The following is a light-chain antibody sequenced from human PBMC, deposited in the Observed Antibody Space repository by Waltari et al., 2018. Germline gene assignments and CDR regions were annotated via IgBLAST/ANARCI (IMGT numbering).Light chain of an antibody. CDR2: GAS. CDR1: QTINTH. V-gene: IGKV1-39*01. Sequence: DIQMTQSPPSLSASIGDRVTITCRASQTINTHLNWYQQKEGKAPQLLIFGASSLRSGVPSRFSGTGSGTEFTLTISGLQPEDFATYYCQQAYNVPPSTFGQGTRLDLK. J-gene: IGKJ5*01. CDR3: QQAYNVPPST.